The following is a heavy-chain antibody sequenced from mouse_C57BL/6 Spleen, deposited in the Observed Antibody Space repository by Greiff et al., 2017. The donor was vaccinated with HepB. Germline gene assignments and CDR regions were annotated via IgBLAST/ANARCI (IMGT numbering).Heavy chain of an antibody. Sequence: EVKLQESGGGLVQPGGSLSLSCAASGFTFTDYYMSWVRQPPGKALEWLGFIRNKANGYTTEYSASVKGRFTISRDNSQSILYLQMNALRAEDSATYYCERIYGNYVGYFDVGGTGTTVTVSS. J-gene: IGHJ1*03. D-gene: IGHD2-1*01. CDR1: GFTFTDYY. CDR2: IRNKANGYTT. V-gene: IGHV7-3*01. CDR3: ERIYGNYVGYFDV.